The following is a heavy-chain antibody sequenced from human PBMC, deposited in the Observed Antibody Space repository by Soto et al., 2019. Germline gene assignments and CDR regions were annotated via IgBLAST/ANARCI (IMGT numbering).Heavy chain of an antibody. CDR2: IYYSGST. V-gene: IGHV4-31*03. CDR1: GGSISSGGYY. CDR3: AKMTTVRHYGMAV. D-gene: IGHD4-17*01. J-gene: IGHJ6*02. Sequence: SETLSLTCTVSGGSISSGGYYWSWIRQHPGKGLEWIGYIYYSGSTYYNPSLKSRVTISVDTSKNQFSLKLSSVTAADTAVYYCAKMTTVRHYGMAVWGQGTTVTVSS.